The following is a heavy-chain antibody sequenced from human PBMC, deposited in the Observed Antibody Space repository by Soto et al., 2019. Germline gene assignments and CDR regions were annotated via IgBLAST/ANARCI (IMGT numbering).Heavy chain of an antibody. Sequence: EVQLVESGGGLVQPGRSLRLSCAASGFSFDEYAMHWVRQAPGKGLEWVSGISWNSGTMGYGDSVRGRFTISRDNAKNSLYLQMNSLRAEDPALYYCAKGFCSSARCLTYSYMDVWGKGTTVTVSS. D-gene: IGHD2-2*01. CDR1: GFSFDEYA. CDR3: AKGFCSSARCLTYSYMDV. J-gene: IGHJ6*03. V-gene: IGHV3-9*01. CDR2: ISWNSGTM.